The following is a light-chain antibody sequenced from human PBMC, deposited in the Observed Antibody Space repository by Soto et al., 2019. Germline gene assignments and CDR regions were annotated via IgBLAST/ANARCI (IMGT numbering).Light chain of an antibody. J-gene: IGKJ2*01. CDR3: QQYNNWLYT. V-gene: IGKV3-15*01. Sequence: EIVMTQSPATLSVSPGERATLSCRASQSVNTNLVWYQQKPGQAPRLLIYGASTRASGFPARFSGSGSGTEFTLTISSLQSEDFAVYYCQQYNNWLYTFGQGTKLEIK. CDR1: QSVNTN. CDR2: GAS.